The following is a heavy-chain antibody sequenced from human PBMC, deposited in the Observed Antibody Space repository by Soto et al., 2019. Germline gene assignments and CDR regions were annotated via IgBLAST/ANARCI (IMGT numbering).Heavy chain of an antibody. Sequence: GESLKISCTNSGYSFGSYWISWVLHMPLRCLEWRGRIDPSDSYTNYNPSFQGHFTMYVDRSISTAYLQWNSLKASDAAMYYCERTISEVKPGYKVYYYYGLDVWGQGTTVTVSS. J-gene: IGHJ6*01. CDR3: ERTISEVKPGYKVYYYYGLDV. D-gene: IGHD5-12*01. V-gene: IGHV5-10-1*01. CDR1: GYSFGSYW. CDR2: IDPSDSYT.